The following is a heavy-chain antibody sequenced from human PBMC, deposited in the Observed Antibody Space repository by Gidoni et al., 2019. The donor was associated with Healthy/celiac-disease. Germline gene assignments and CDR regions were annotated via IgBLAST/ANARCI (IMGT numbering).Heavy chain of an antibody. CDR1: GFTFSSYS. J-gene: IGHJ4*02. Sequence: EVQLVESGGGLVQPGGSLRLSCADSGFTFSSYSMSWVSQAPGKGLEWVSAISGSGGSTYYAASVKGRFTIARDNSKNTLYLQMNSLRAEDTAVYYCAKVHPSSSSWSPFEYWGQGTLVTVSS. CDR2: ISGSGGST. D-gene: IGHD6-13*01. V-gene: IGHV3-23*04. CDR3: AKVHPSSSSWSPFEY.